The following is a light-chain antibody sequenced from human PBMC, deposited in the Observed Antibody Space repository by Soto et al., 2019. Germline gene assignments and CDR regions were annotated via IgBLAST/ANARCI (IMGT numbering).Light chain of an antibody. Sequence: EIVMTESRATLSVSLVDRATLSCRASQSASSNLAWYQQKPGQAPRLLIYSASTRATGIPARFSGSGSGREFTLTISSLQPEDSAVYYCQQYNTWPRGTFGQGTKVDIK. CDR3: QQYNTWPRGT. CDR2: SAS. CDR1: QSASSN. V-gene: IGKV3-15*01. J-gene: IGKJ1*01.